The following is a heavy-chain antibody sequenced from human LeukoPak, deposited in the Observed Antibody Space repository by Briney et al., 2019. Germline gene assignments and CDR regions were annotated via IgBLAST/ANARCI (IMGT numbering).Heavy chain of an antibody. Sequence: GGSLRLSCAASGFTFSSYSMNWVRQAPGKGLEWVSSISSSSSYIYYADSVKGRFTISRDNAKNSLYLQVNSLRAEDTAVYYCASTGYGLGYCSGGSCYYYWGQGTLVTVSS. V-gene: IGHV3-21*01. J-gene: IGHJ4*02. D-gene: IGHD2-15*01. CDR3: ASTGYGLGYCSGGSCYYY. CDR2: ISSSSSYI. CDR1: GFTFSSYS.